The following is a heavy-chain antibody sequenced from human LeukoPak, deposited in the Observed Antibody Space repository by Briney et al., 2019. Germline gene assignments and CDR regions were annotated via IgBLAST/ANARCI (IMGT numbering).Heavy chain of an antibody. CDR2: INSDGSAT. Sequence: GGSLRLSCAASGFTFSNYLMGWVRQAPGKGLVWVSRINSDGSATSYADSVKGRFTISRDNSKNTLYLQMNSLRAEDTAVYYCAKDPDGYNGYFDYWGQGTLVTVSS. J-gene: IGHJ4*02. CDR3: AKDPDGYNGYFDY. CDR1: GFTFSNYL. V-gene: IGHV3-74*01. D-gene: IGHD5-24*01.